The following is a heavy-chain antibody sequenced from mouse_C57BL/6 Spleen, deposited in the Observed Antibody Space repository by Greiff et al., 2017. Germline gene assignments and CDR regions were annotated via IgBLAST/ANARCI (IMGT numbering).Heavy chain of an antibody. CDR1: GFTFSSYA. V-gene: IGHV5-4*01. D-gene: IGHD2-4*01. Sequence: EVMLVESGGGLVKPGGSLKLSCAASGFTFSSYAMSWVRQTPEKRLAWVATISDGGSYTYYPDNVKGRFTISRDNAKNNLYLQMSHLKSEDTAMYYCARDNDYPFAYWGQGTLVTVSA. J-gene: IGHJ3*01. CDR3: ARDNDYPFAY. CDR2: ISDGGSYT.